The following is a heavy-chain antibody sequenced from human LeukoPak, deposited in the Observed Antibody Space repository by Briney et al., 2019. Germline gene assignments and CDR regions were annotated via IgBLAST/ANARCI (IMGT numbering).Heavy chain of an antibody. CDR2: INHSGST. Sequence: SETLSLTCAVYGGSFSGYYWSWIRQPPGKGLEWIGEINHSGSTNYNPSLKSRVTISVDTSKNQFSLKLSSVTAADTAVYYCARGRSYGYSFDYWGQGTLVTVPS. V-gene: IGHV4-34*01. J-gene: IGHJ4*02. D-gene: IGHD5-18*01. CDR1: GGSFSGYY. CDR3: ARGRSYGYSFDY.